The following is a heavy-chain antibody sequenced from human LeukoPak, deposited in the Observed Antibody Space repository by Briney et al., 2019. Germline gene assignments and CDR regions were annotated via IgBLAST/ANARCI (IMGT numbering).Heavy chain of an antibody. Sequence: GESLKISCEASGYTFTTYWIGWVRQMPGKGLEWMGIIYPGDSNTRYSPSFQGQVTISVDKSVTTAYVQWSSLKASDTAVYYCATGRYCSGGTCYSSLDFWGQGTLVTVSS. V-gene: IGHV5-51*01. CDR2: IYPGDSNT. CDR1: GYTFTTYW. J-gene: IGHJ4*01. D-gene: IGHD2-15*01. CDR3: ATGRYCSGGTCYSSLDF.